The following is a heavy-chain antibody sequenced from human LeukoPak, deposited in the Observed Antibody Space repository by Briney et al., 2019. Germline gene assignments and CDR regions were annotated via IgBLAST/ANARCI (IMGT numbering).Heavy chain of an antibody. V-gene: IGHV4-4*02. Sequence: SGTLSLTCAVSGGSISSNNWWSWVRQPPGKGLEWIGEIYHSESTNYNPSLKSPVTISVDKSKNQFSLKLSSVTAADTAVYYCARDAPSHDAFDIWGQGTMVTVSS. CDR1: GGSISSNNW. CDR2: IYHSEST. J-gene: IGHJ3*02. CDR3: ARDAPSHDAFDI.